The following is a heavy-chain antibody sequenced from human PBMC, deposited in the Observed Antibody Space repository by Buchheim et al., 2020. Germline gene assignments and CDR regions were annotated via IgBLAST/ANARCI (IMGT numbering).Heavy chain of an antibody. CDR2: ISGSGGST. D-gene: IGHD2-8*01. CDR3: AKDFEWGMVYATRYPSLFDY. Sequence: EVQLLESGGGLVQPGGSLRLSCAASGFTFSSYAMSWVRQAPGKGLEWVSAISGSGGSTYYADSVKGRFTISRDNSKNTLYLQMNSLRAEDTAVYYCAKDFEWGMVYATRYPSLFDYWGQGTL. J-gene: IGHJ4*02. V-gene: IGHV3-23*01. CDR1: GFTFSSYA.